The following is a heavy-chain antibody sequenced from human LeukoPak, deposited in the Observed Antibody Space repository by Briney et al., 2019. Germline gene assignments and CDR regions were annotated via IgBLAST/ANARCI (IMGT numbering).Heavy chain of an antibody. CDR3: ARVWSEVGTHAFDI. CDR1: GGSFSGYY. J-gene: IGHJ3*02. V-gene: IGHV4-34*01. CDR2: INHSGST. Sequence: PSETLSLTCAVYGGSFSGYYWSWIRQPPGKGLEWIGEINHSGSTNYNPSLKSRVTISVDTSKNQFSLKLSSVTAADTAVYYCARVWSEVGTHAFDIWGQGTMVTVSS. D-gene: IGHD2-21*02.